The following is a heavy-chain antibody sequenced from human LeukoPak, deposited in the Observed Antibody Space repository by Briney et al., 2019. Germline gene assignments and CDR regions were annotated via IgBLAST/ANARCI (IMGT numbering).Heavy chain of an antibody. J-gene: IGHJ4*02. CDR2: INHSGSS. D-gene: IGHD3-10*01. V-gene: IGHV4-34*01. CDR1: GGSFTAYY. CDR3: ARLQYGSGSSIDY. Sequence: SETLSLTCAVYGGSFTAYYWSWIRQPPGKGLEGIGEINHSGSSNYNPSLKSRVTISVDTSKNQFSLNLSSVTAADTAVYYCARLQYGSGSSIDYWGQGTLVTVSS.